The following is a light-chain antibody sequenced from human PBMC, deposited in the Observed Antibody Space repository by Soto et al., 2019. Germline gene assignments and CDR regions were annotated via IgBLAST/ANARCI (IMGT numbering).Light chain of an antibody. CDR3: CSYAGGYTFV. CDR2: DVN. J-gene: IGLJ1*01. Sequence: QSALTQPRSVSGSPGQSVTISCTGTSNDVGDYDYVSWYQQYPGKAPKLIIYDVNKRPSGVPDRFSGSKSGNTASLTISALHAEDEADYYCCSYAGGYTFVFGTGTKVTVL. CDR1: SNDVGDYDY. V-gene: IGLV2-11*01.